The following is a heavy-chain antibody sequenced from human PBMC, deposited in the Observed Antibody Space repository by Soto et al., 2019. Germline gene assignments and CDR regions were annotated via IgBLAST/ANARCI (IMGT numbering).Heavy chain of an antibody. J-gene: IGHJ6*02. CDR2: INPNTGDT. V-gene: IGHV1-2*04. Sequence: ASVKVSCKASGYTFTAYYLRWVRQAPGQGLEWMGWINPNTGDTNYAQKFRGWLTMTRDTSISTAYMELNRLRSDGTAVYYCARSRGWSGGICSPPYYSYGMDVWGQGTTVTVSS. CDR1: GYTFTAYY. D-gene: IGHD2-15*01. CDR3: ARSRGWSGGICSPPYYSYGMDV.